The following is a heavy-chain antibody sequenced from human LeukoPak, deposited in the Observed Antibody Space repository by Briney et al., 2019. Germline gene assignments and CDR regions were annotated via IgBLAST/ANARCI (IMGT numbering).Heavy chain of an antibody. Sequence: GGSLRLSCAASGFTFSTYWMSWVRQAPGKGLEWVANIKQDGSEKYYVDSVKGRFTISRDNSKNTLYLQMNSLRAEDTAVYYCAKGRSGTAAAGLNYWGQGTLVTVSS. CDR3: AKGRSGTAAAGLNY. CDR2: IKQDGSEK. V-gene: IGHV3-7*03. D-gene: IGHD6-13*01. J-gene: IGHJ4*02. CDR1: GFTFSTYW.